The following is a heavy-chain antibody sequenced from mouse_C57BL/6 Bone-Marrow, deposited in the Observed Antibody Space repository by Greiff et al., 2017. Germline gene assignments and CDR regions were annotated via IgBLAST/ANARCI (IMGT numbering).Heavy chain of an antibody. Sequence: EVKLMESGGGLVQPGESLKLSCESNEYEFPSHDMSWVRKTPEKRLELVAAINSDGGSTYYPDTMERRFIISRDNTKKTLYLQMSSLRSEDTALYYCARGDYDGYWYFDVWGTGTTVTVSS. D-gene: IGHD2-4*01. CDR1: EYEFPSHD. J-gene: IGHJ1*03. CDR2: INSDGGST. V-gene: IGHV5-2*01. CDR3: ARGDYDGYWYFDV.